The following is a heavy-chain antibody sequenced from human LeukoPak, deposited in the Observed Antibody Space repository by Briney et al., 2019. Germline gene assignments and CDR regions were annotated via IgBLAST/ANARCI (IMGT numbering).Heavy chain of an antibody. D-gene: IGHD6-19*01. V-gene: IGHV3-7*01. CDR1: GFTFSSYW. Sequence: GGSLRLSCAASGFTFSSYWMSWVRQAPGKGLEWVANIEQDGSEKYYVDSVKGRFTISRDNAKNSLYLQMNSLRAEDTAVYYCARGRQQWLAFYYYYGMDVWGQGTTVTVSS. CDR3: ARGRQQWLAFYYYYGMDV. CDR2: IEQDGSEK. J-gene: IGHJ6*02.